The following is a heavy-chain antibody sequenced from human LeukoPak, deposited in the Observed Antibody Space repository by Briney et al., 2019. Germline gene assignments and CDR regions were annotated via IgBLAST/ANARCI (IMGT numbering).Heavy chain of an antibody. V-gene: IGHV3-30*02. CDR1: GFTFSSYG. CDR3: ARADDSSSGYFDY. Sequence: GGSLRLSRAASGFTFSSYGMHSVRQAPGKGLEWVAFIRYDGSNKYYADSVKGRFTISRDNAKNSLYLQMNSLRAEDTAVYYCARADDSSSGYFDYWGQGTLVTVSS. CDR2: IRYDGSNK. D-gene: IGHD6-6*01. J-gene: IGHJ4*02.